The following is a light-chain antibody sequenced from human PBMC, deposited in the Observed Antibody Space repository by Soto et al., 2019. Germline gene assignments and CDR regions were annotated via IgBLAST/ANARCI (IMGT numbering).Light chain of an antibody. Sequence: IQMTQAPSTLSASLGDRVTITCRASQSISSWLAWYQQKPGKAPKLLIYKASTLKSGVPSRFSGSGSGTEFTLTISSLQPDDFATYYCQQYHSYPWTFGQGTKVDI. CDR1: QSISSW. V-gene: IGKV1-5*03. CDR2: KAS. J-gene: IGKJ1*01. CDR3: QQYHSYPWT.